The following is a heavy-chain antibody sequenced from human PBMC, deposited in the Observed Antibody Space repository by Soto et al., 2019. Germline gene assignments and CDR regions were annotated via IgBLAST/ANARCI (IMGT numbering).Heavy chain of an antibody. J-gene: IGHJ3*02. CDR3: ARDFPETTYDFWSGYYSDDAFDI. Sequence: PSETLSLTCTVSGGSISSYYWSWIRQPAGKGLEWIGRIYTSGSTNYNPSLKSRVTMSVDTSKNQFSLKPSSVTAADTAVYYCARDFPETTYDFWSGYYSDDAFDIWGQGTMVTVSS. CDR1: GGSISSYY. CDR2: IYTSGST. D-gene: IGHD3-3*01. V-gene: IGHV4-4*07.